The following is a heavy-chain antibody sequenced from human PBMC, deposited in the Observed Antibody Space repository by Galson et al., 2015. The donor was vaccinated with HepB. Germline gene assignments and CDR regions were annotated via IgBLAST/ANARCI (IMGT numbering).Heavy chain of an antibody. CDR2: IYYTENT. D-gene: IGHD2-21*01. J-gene: IGHJ4*02. CDR1: GVSIGNNRYY. Sequence: ETLSLTCSVSGVSIGNNRYYWGWIRQSPGKGLEWPGNIYYTENTYYNPSLNGRLTVSQDKSKNHFSLNLRSVTAADTAVYYCARAADDSRTYLWSDWGQGTRVIVSS. V-gene: IGHV4-39*02. CDR3: ARAADDSRTYLWSD.